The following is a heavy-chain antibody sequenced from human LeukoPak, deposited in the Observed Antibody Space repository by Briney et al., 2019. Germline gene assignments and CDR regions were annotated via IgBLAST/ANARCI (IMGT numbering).Heavy chain of an antibody. CDR3: ARDWGNSCSVY. D-gene: IGHD6-6*01. CDR2: INPSGGST. CDR1: GYTFTSYY. J-gene: IGHJ4*02. Sequence: ASVKVSCKASGYTFTSYYMHWVRQAAGQGRELMVIINPSGGSTTYAQKFQGTVTMTRDTSTSTVYMELSSPRSEDTAVYYCARDWGNSCSVYWGQGTLVTVSS. V-gene: IGHV1-46*03.